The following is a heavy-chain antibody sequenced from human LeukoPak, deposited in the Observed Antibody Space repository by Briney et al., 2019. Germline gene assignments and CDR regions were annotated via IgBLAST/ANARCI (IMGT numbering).Heavy chain of an antibody. Sequence: PGGSLRLSCEASGFTFSRYSLTWVRQAPGKGLEWVSSISSSSSYIYYADSVKGRFTISRDNSKNTLYLQMNSLRAEDTAVYYCAKDSPNEYCSSTSCSGPAYWGQGTLVTVSS. CDR1: GFTFSRYS. J-gene: IGHJ4*02. CDR3: AKDSPNEYCSSTSCSGPAY. D-gene: IGHD2-2*01. CDR2: ISSSSSYI. V-gene: IGHV3-21*01.